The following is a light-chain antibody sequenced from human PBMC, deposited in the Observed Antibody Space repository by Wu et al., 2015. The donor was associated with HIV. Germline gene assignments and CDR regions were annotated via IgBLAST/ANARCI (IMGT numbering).Light chain of an antibody. CDR1: QSISNNY. V-gene: IGKV3D-20*02. CDR2: GAS. J-gene: IGKJ2*01. CDR3: QQRSNWPQYT. Sequence: EIVLTQSPGTLSLSPGERATLSCRASQSISNNYLAWYQQKPGQPPRVLIYGASSRATGIPDRFSGSGSGTDFTLTISRLEPEDFAVYYCQQRSNWPQYTFGQGTKLEIK.